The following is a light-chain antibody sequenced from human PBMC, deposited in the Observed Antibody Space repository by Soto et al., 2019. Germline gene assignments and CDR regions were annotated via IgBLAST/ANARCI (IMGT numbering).Light chain of an antibody. CDR3: QQYFDVPFT. J-gene: IGKJ4*01. CDR2: WAS. Sequence: DIVMTQSPDSLAVSLGERATMNCKCSRSVLYKSNNKNHVAWYQQKPGQPPQLIIYWASTRESGVPERFSGSGSWTDFTLTISSLEAEDVAFYWCQQYFDVPFTFGGGTKVEI. V-gene: IGKV4-1*01. CDR1: RSVLYKSNNKNH.